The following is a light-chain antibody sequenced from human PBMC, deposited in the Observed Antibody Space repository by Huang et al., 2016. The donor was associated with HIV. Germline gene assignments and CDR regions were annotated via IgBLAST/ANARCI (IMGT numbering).Light chain of an antibody. Sequence: DIQMTQSPSSLSASVGDRVTITCRASQGIRNSVAWYQQRPGKAPKLLLYATSRLETGAPSRFSGSRSGTEYTLTISSLQPEDLATYYCQQYYNNPPWTFGQGTKVEIK. CDR1: QGIRNS. CDR2: ATS. CDR3: QQYYNNPPWT. J-gene: IGKJ1*01. V-gene: IGKV1-NL1*01.